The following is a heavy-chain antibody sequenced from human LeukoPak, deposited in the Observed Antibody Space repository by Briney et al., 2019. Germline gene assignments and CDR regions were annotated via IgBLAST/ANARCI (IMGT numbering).Heavy chain of an antibody. CDR2: IIPIFGAT. J-gene: IGHJ4*02. CDR1: GGTFSSHG. V-gene: IGHV1-69*05. Sequence: SVKVSCKASGGTFSSHGISWVRQAPGQGLEWVGGIIPIFGATNYAQKFQGRVTITTDESTSTAYMELSSLRSEDTALYYCARRWPHSSGYYLFDYWGQGTLVTVSS. CDR3: ARRWPHSSGYYLFDY. D-gene: IGHD3-22*01.